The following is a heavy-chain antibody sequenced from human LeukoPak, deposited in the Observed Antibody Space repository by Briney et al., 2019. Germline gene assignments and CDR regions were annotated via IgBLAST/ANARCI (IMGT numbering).Heavy chain of an antibody. V-gene: IGHV3-33*01. Sequence: GGSLRLSCAASGFTFSSYGMHWVRQAPGKGLERVAVIWYDGSNKYYADSVKGRFTISRDNSKNTLYLQMNSLRAEDTAVYYCARDLHRTFDYWGQGTLVTVSS. J-gene: IGHJ4*02. CDR2: IWYDGSNK. CDR3: ARDLHRTFDY. D-gene: IGHD4-11*01. CDR1: GFTFSSYG.